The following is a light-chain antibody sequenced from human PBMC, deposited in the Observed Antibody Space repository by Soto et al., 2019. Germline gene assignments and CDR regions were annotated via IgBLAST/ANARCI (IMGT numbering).Light chain of an antibody. V-gene: IGKV3-20*01. J-gene: IGKJ1*01. CDR1: QSVGSNY. CDR3: EQYGSSPRT. Sequence: EVVLTQSPGTLSLSPGERATLSCRASQSVGSNYFAWYQQKPGQAPRLLIYGISRRATGIPDRFSGSGSGTDFTLTISRLEPEDFAVYYCEQYGSSPRTFGQGTKV. CDR2: GIS.